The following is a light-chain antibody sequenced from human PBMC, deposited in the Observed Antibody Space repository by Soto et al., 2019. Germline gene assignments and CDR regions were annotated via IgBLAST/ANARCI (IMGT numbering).Light chain of an antibody. J-gene: IGLJ2*01. CDR3: ASHAGSSAV. CDR2: DVS. V-gene: IGLV2-8*01. Sequence: QSVLTQPPSASGSPGQSVTISCTGTSSDVGGYNYVSWYQQHPGKAPKVIIYDVSKRPSGVPDRFSGSKSGNTASLTVSGLQTEDDADYYCASHAGSSAVFGGGTQLTVL. CDR1: SSDVGGYNY.